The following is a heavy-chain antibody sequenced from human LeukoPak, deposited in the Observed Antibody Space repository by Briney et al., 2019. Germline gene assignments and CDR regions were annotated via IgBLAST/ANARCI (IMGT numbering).Heavy chain of an antibody. CDR3: ARDTSIVVVPAATFDWFDP. CDR1: GFTFSSYS. J-gene: IGHJ5*02. V-gene: IGHV3-21*01. D-gene: IGHD2-2*01. CDR2: ISSSSSYI. Sequence: GGSLRLSCAASGFTFSSYSMNWVRQAPGKGLEWVSSISSSSSYIYYADSVKGRFTISRDNAKNSLYLHMNSLRAEDTAVYYCARDTSIVVVPAATFDWFDPWGQGTLVTASS.